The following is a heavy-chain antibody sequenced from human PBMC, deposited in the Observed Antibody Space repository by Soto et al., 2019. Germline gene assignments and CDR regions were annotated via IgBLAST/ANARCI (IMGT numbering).Heavy chain of an antibody. J-gene: IGHJ3*02. CDR1: GFTVSNNY. Sequence: EVQLVESGGGLVQPGGSLRLSCAASGFTVSNNYMSWVRQAPGKGLEWVSLIYSGGSTDYADSVKGRFTISRHSSKNTLYLQMNSLRADDTAVYYCARGLITWELRDAFDIWGQGTMVTVSS. CDR3: ARGLITWELRDAFDI. D-gene: IGHD1-26*01. CDR2: IYSGGST. V-gene: IGHV3-53*04.